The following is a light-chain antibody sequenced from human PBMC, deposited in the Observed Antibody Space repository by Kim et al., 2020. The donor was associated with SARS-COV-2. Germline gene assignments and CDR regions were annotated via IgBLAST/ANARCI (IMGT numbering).Light chain of an antibody. V-gene: IGKV1-12*02. CDR2: ATN. CDR3: QQGNNFPYT. CDR1: QGVGSR. Sequence: DVQMTQSPSSVSASVGDRVTTTCRASQGVGSRVAWYQQKPGNAPKLLIYATNNLRGGVPSRFSGSGYGTDFTLTISSLQSEDFATYYCQQGNNFPYTFGQGTKLEI. J-gene: IGKJ2*01.